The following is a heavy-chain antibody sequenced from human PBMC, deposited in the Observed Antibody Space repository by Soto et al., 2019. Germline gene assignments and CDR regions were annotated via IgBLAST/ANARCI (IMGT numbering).Heavy chain of an antibody. Sequence: SETLSLTCTVSGGSISSGDYYWSWIRQPPGKGLEWIGYIYYSGSTYYNRSLKSRVTISVDTSKNQFSLKLSSVTAADTAVYYCARDNFYCPGSYYRNLHYFDDWGQGTLVDVSS. CDR2: IYYSGST. J-gene: IGHJ4*02. D-gene: IGHD3-10*01. CDR3: ARDNFYCPGSYYRNLHYFDD. V-gene: IGHV4-30-4*01. CDR1: GGSISSGDYY.